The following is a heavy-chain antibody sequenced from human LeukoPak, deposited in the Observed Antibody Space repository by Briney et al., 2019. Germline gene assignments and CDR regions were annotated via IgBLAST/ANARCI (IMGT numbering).Heavy chain of an antibody. CDR1: GFTFSSYE. V-gene: IGHV3-48*03. Sequence: GGSLRLSCAASGFTFSSYEMNWVRQAPGKGLEWVSYISSSGSTIYYADSVKGRFTISRDNAKNSLYLQMNSLRAEDTAVYYCASDYYGSGSYYGDLDYWGQGTLVTVSS. J-gene: IGHJ4*02. CDR2: ISSSGSTI. CDR3: ASDYYGSGSYYGDLDY. D-gene: IGHD3-10*01.